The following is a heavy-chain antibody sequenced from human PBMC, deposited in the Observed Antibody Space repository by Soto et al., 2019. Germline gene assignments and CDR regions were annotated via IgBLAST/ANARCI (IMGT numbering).Heavy chain of an antibody. J-gene: IGHJ4*02. V-gene: IGHV4-61*01. Sequence: ETLSLTCTVSGGSFKSGSYSWSWIRQPPGKGLEWIGYVYHTGRTSYNPSLKSRVSISMDTSKNQFSLNLDSVTAADTAVYFWASDFAYFDSWGQGTLVTVSS. CDR3: ASDFAYFDS. CDR2: VYHTGRT. CDR1: GGSFKSGSYS. D-gene: IGHD3-3*01.